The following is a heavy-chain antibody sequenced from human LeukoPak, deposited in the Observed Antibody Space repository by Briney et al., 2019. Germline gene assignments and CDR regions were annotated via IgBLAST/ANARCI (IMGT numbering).Heavy chain of an antibody. CDR2: MNPNSGNT. D-gene: IGHD6-13*01. CDR3: ATEGIAAP. V-gene: IGHV1-8*01. Sequence: ASVKVSCKASGYTFTSYDINWVRQATGQGLEWMGWMNPNSGNTGYAQKFQGRVTMTEDTSTDTAYMELSSLRSEDTAVYYCATEGIAAPWGQGTLVTVSS. CDR1: GYTFTSYD. J-gene: IGHJ4*02.